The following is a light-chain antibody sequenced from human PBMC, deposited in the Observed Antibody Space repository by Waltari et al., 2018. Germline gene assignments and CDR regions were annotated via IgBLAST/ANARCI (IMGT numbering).Light chain of an antibody. Sequence: SCRASQSVRGSLAWYQQKAGQAPRLLIYGASSRATGIPDRFSGSGSGTDFSLTISRLEPEDFAVYYRQHYVRLPATFGQGTKVEIK. CDR3: QHYVRLPAT. J-gene: IGKJ1*01. V-gene: IGKV3-20*01. CDR2: GAS. CDR1: QSVRGS.